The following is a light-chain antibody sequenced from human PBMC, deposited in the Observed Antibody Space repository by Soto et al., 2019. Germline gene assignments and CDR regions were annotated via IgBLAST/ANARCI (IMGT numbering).Light chain of an antibody. V-gene: IGLV2-14*01. J-gene: IGLJ1*01. CDR3: SSYTSSIDYV. Sequence: QSALTQPASVSGSPGQSITISCTGTSSDVGGYNYVSWYQQHPGKANKLMIYDVSNRPSGVSNRFSGSKSGNAASLTISGLHAEDEADYYCSSYTSSIDYVFGTGTKVTVL. CDR1: SSDVGGYNY. CDR2: DVS.